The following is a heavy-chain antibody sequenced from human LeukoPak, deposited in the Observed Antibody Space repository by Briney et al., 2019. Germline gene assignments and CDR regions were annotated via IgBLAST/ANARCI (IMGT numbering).Heavy chain of an antibody. V-gene: IGHV3-11*01. CDR1: GFTFSDYY. CDR2: ISSSGSTI. Sequence: GGSLRLSCAASGFTFSDYYMSWIRQAPGKGLEWVSYISSSGSTIYYADSVKGRFTISRDNAKNSLYLQMNSLRAEDTAVYYCARAVYSGSYPQWGPPGYYYGMDVWGQGTTVTVSS. J-gene: IGHJ6*02. D-gene: IGHD1-26*01. CDR3: ARAVYSGSYPQWGPPGYYYGMDV.